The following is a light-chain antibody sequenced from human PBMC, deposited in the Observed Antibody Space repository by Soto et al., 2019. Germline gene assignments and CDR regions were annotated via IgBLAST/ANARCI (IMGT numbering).Light chain of an antibody. CDR2: DAS. J-gene: IGKJ4*01. V-gene: IGKV3-11*01. CDR3: QHRVDWPPLT. Sequence: VMTQSPASLSLSPGERTTLSCRASQSISSYLAWYQQKPGQPPRRLIYDASNSATGIPARVSGSRSGTDSTLTISSRGPEDVPVYSWQHRVDWPPLTFGGGTKVEI. CDR1: QSISSY.